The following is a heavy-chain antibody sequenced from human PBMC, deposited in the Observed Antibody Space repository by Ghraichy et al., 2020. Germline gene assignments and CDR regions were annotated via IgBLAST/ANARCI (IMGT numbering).Heavy chain of an antibody. Sequence: SGPTLVKPTQTLTLTCTFSGFSLSTTGMCVSWIRQPPGKALEWLARIDWDGDKYYSTSLKTRLTISKDTSKNQVVLTMTNMDPVDTATYYCARMYDSSGYYYKAGLDYWGQGTLVTVSS. J-gene: IGHJ4*02. CDR2: IDWDGDK. V-gene: IGHV2-70*11. CDR3: ARMYDSSGYYYKAGLDY. D-gene: IGHD3-22*01. CDR1: GFSLSTTGMC.